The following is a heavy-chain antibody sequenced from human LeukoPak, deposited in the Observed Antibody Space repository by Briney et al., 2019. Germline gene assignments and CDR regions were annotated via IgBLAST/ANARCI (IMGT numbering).Heavy chain of an antibody. D-gene: IGHD2-21*01. Sequence: PGGSLRLSCAASGFTFDDYAMHWVRQAPGKGLEWVSGISWNSGSIGYADSVKGRFTISRDNAKNTLYLQMNSLRAEDTAVYYCARDFLGEAVDPWGQGTLVTVSS. CDR3: ARDFLGEAVDP. J-gene: IGHJ5*02. V-gene: IGHV3-9*01. CDR1: GFTFDDYA. CDR2: ISWNSGSI.